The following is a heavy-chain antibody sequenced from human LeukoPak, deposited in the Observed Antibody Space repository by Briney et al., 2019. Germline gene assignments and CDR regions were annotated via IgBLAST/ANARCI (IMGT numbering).Heavy chain of an antibody. Sequence: SETLSLTCAVYGESFSGYYWSWIRQPPGKGLEWIGEINHSGSTNYNPSLKSRVTISVDTSKNQFSLKLSSVTAADTAVYYCAREYSSGWYGGDWGQGTLVTVSS. CDR2: INHSGST. D-gene: IGHD6-19*01. V-gene: IGHV4-34*01. J-gene: IGHJ4*02. CDR1: GESFSGYY. CDR3: AREYSSGWYGGD.